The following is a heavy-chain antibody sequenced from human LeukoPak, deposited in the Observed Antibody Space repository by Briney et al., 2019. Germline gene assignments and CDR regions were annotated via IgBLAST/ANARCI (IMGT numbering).Heavy chain of an antibody. V-gene: IGHV4-38-2*02. Sequence: PSETLSLTCTVSGYSITRGYFWGWIRQSPGKGLEWIASMFHSGSAYYNPSLKSRVTMSVDTSKNQFSLRLSSVTAADTAVYYCAKEGVRDILTGYYADAFDIWGQGTMVTVSS. CDR3: AKEGVRDILTGYYADAFDI. CDR2: MFHSGSA. J-gene: IGHJ3*02. D-gene: IGHD3-9*01. CDR1: GYSITRGYF.